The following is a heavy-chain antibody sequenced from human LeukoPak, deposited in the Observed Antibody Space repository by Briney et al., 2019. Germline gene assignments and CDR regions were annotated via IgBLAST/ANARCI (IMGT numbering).Heavy chain of an antibody. D-gene: IGHD1-26*01. CDR3: ARDGIDY. CDR1: GFTFSSYA. Sequence: QPGGSLRLSCAASGFTFSSYAMSWVRQAPGKGLEWVSAISGSGGSTYYADSVKGRFTISRDNANNSVFLQMNSLTAEDTAVYYCARDGIDYWGQGTLVTVSS. CDR2: ISGSGGST. V-gene: IGHV3-23*01. J-gene: IGHJ4*02.